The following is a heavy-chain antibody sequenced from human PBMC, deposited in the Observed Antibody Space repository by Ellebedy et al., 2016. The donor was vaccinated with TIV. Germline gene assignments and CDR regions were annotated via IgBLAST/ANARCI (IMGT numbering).Heavy chain of an antibody. V-gene: IGHV3-7*01. J-gene: IGHJ4*02. CDR3: VRDVFGGFFDY. D-gene: IGHD3-10*01. CDR1: GFSFSNYW. Sequence: GESLKISCAASGFSFSNYWTAWVRQAPGKGLEWVANIKQDESEKDYVDSVKGQFTISRDNAKTLLYLQMNSMGDEDTAMYYVVRDVFGGFFDYWGQGTLVTVSS. CDR2: IKQDESEK.